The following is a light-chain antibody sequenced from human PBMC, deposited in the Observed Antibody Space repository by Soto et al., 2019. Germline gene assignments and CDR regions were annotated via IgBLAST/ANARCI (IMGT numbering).Light chain of an antibody. V-gene: IGLV1-44*01. J-gene: IGLJ3*02. CDR2: NNY. CDR3: ASWDDSLKALL. CDR1: SSNIGTNS. Sequence: QSALTQPPSASETPEQRVIISCSGGSSNIGTNSVSWYQHLPGTAPKLLIYNNYQRPSGVPDRFSGSKPGTSASLAISGLQSEDEADYYCASWDDSLKALLFGGGTKLTVL.